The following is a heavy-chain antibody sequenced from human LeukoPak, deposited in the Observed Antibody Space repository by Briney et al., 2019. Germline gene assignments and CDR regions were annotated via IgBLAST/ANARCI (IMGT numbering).Heavy chain of an antibody. CDR3: ARGGSDSSWYWED. D-gene: IGHD6-13*01. Sequence: GGSLRLSCTPSGFPFSSLWMTWVRQAPGKGLEWVANINQDGSEKYYVDSVKGRFTISRDNAKNSLYLQLNSLRAKDTAVYYCARGGSDSSWYWEDWGQGTLVTVSS. CDR2: INQDGSEK. J-gene: IGHJ4*02. CDR1: GFPFSSLW. V-gene: IGHV3-7*01.